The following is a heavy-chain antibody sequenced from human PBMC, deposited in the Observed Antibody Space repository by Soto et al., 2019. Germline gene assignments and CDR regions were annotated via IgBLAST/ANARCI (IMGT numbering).Heavy chain of an antibody. CDR3: ARGRGGSGSLTPRVDF. CDR1: GFTFNNYA. D-gene: IGHD3-10*01. J-gene: IGHJ4*02. Sequence: EVQLLESGGGLVQPGGSLRLSCAASGFTFNNYAMTWVRQAAGKGLEWVSAISGAGDTTCYADSVKGPFTVSRDGSKNTLYLQMSSLRAEDAALYYCARGRGGSGSLTPRVDFWGQGALGTLSS. CDR2: ISGAGDTT. V-gene: IGHV3-23*01.